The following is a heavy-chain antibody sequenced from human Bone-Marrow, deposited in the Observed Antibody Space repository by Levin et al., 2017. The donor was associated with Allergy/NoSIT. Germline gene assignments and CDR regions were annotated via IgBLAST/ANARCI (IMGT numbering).Heavy chain of an antibody. J-gene: IGHJ6*03. CDR2: ISAHNGNT. Sequence: ASVKVSCKASSYTFISYGVSWVRQAPGQGLEWMGCISAHNGNTNYAQKFEGRVTMTTDTSTSTAYMELRSLRSDDTAVYYCARFVVVPATYYYLDVWGKGTTVTVSS. D-gene: IGHD2-2*01. CDR3: ARFVVVPATYYYLDV. V-gene: IGHV1-18*01. CDR1: SYTFISYG.